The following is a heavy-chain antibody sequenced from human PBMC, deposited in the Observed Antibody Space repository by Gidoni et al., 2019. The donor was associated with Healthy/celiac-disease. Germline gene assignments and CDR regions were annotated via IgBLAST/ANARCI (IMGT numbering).Heavy chain of an antibody. CDR2: ISWNSGSI. CDR1: GFPFDDYA. J-gene: IGHJ4*02. CDR3: AKGNSGSRFFDY. V-gene: IGHV3-9*01. D-gene: IGHD1-26*01. Sequence: EVQLVESGGGLVQPGRSLRPSWAASGFPFDDYAMHWVRQAPGKGLEWVSGISWNSGSIGYADSVKGRFTISRDNAKNSLYLQMNSLRAEDTALYYCAKGNSGSRFFDYWGQGTLVTVSS.